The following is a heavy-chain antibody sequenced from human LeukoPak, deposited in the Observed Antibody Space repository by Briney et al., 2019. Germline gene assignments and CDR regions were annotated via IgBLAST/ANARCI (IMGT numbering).Heavy chain of an antibody. J-gene: IGHJ4*02. Sequence: VASVKVSCKASGYTFPSYGIIWVRQAPGQGLEWMGWISAYNGNTNFAQELQGRVTMTTDTSTSTAYMELSSLRSEDTAVYYCATDPPTRASNDLRTDDYGDYDNYYFDYWGQGTLVTVSS. CDR1: GYTFPSYG. CDR3: ATDPPTRASNDLRTDDYGDYDNYYFDY. V-gene: IGHV1-18*01. D-gene: IGHD4-17*01. CDR2: ISAYNGNT.